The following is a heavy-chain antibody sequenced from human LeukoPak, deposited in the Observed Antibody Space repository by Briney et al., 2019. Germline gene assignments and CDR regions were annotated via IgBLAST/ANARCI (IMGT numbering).Heavy chain of an antibody. CDR3: ARDRATNYYDFWSGSFDY. D-gene: IGHD3-3*01. Sequence: PGGSLRLSCAASGFTFSSYAMSWVRQAPGKGLEWVSAISGSGGSTYYADSVKGRFTISRDNSKNTLYLQMNSLRAEDTAVYYCARDRATNYYDFWSGSFDYWGQGTLVTVSS. CDR2: ISGSGGST. V-gene: IGHV3-23*01. J-gene: IGHJ4*02. CDR1: GFTFSSYA.